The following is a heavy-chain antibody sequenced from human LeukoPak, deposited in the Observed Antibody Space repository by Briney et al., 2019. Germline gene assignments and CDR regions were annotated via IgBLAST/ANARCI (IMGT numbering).Heavy chain of an antibody. Sequence: GGSLRLSCAASGFTFSSYAMSWVRQAPGKGLEWVSAISGSGGSTYYADSVKGRLTISRDNSKNTLYLQMNSLRAEDTAVYYCAKVRIRQLVLAFDYWGQGTLVTVSS. J-gene: IGHJ4*02. CDR1: GFTFSSYA. CDR2: ISGSGGST. D-gene: IGHD6-13*01. V-gene: IGHV3-23*01. CDR3: AKVRIRQLVLAFDY.